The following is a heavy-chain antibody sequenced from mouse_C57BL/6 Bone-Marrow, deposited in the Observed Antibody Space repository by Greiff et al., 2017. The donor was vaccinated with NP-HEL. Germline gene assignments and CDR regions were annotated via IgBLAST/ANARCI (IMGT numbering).Heavy chain of an antibody. CDR2: IHPNSGST. V-gene: IGHV1-64*01. CDR1: GYTFTSYW. J-gene: IGHJ2*01. Sequence: QVQLQQPGAELVKPGASVKLSCKASGYTFTSYWMHWVKQRPGQGLEWIGMIHPNSGSTNYNEKFKSKATLTVDKSSSTAYMQLSSLTAEDSAVYSSARRPVYGYDFDYWGQGTTLTVSS. D-gene: IGHD2-2*01. CDR3: ARRPVYGYDFDY.